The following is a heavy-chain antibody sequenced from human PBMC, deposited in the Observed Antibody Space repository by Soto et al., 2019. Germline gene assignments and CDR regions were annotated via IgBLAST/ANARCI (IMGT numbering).Heavy chain of an antibody. V-gene: IGHV4-34*01. CDR2: INHSGVT. CDR1: GGTFSGYY. J-gene: IGHJ4*02. D-gene: IGHD2-15*01. Sequence: PSETLSLTCGVYGGTFSGYYWTWIRQPPGKGLEWIGEINHSGVTTYNPSFESRVTISVDTSKGQISLRLTSVTAADAAVYYCARGGFHGGNYYIFDYWGQGTLVTVSS. CDR3: ARGGFHGGNYYIFDY.